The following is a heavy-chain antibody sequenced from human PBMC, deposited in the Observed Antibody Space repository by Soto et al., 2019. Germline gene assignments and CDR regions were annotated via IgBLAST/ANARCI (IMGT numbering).Heavy chain of an antibody. V-gene: IGHV2-5*02. D-gene: IGHD4-4*01. CDR1: GFSLTTAGVG. CDR2: IYWDDDK. Sequence: QITLKESGPTLVESTQTLTLTCTFSGFSLTTAGVGVGWIRQPPGKALEWLALIYWDDDKRYSPSLQSRLTITKHTSKTQVVLTMTNMDPVDTATYYRAQRRQRAYNKLYFWGQVTMFTVSS. CDR3: AQRRQRAYNKLYF. J-gene: IGHJ3*01.